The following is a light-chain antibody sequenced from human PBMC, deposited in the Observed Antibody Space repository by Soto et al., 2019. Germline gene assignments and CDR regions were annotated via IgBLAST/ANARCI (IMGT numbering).Light chain of an antibody. Sequence: QSALTQPASVSGSPGQSITISCTGTSSDIGGYNFVSWYQHHPGKAPKLMIYDVSNRPSGVSNRFSGSKSGNTASLTISGLQAEDEADYYCSSHTSTRTLGYVFGTGTKVTVL. V-gene: IGLV2-14*03. CDR2: DVS. CDR1: SSDIGGYNF. J-gene: IGLJ1*01. CDR3: SSHTSTRTLGYV.